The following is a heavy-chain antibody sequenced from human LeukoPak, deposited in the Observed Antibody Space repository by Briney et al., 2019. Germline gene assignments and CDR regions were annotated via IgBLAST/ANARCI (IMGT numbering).Heavy chain of an antibody. CDR1: GLTFSSYG. CDR2: ISYDGTIR. J-gene: IGHJ5*02. D-gene: IGHD2-2*01. CDR3: AKGGCSSTTCYLANP. V-gene: IGHV3-30*18. Sequence: GRSLRLSCAASGLTFSSYGMHWVRQAPGKGLEWVAVISYDGTIRNYADSVKGRFTISRDNSKNTLYLQMNSLTAEDTALYYCAKGGCSSTTCYLANPWGQGTLVTVSP.